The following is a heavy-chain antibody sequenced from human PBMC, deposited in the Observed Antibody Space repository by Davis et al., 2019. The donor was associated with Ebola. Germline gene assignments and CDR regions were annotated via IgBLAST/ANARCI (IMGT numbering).Heavy chain of an antibody. CDR3: ARDSGWSGVVA. V-gene: IGHV3-7*01. D-gene: IGHD6-19*01. Sequence: GESLKIPCAASGFPFRSYWMSRVRQAPGQGLEWGANIKQEGSDKNYVDYWKGRFTISRDNAKNSLYLQMNSLGAEDTAVYYCARDSGWSGVVAWGQGTLVTVSS. CDR1: GFPFRSYW. CDR2: IKQEGSDK. J-gene: IGHJ5*02.